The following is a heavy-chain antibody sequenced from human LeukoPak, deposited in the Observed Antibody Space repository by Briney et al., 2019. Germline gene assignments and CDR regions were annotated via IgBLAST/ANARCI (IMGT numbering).Heavy chain of an antibody. CDR2: TYYKSAWYN. D-gene: IGHD6-19*01. Sequence: SQTLSLTCAISGDSVSRDSIAWNWIRQSPSRGLEWLGRTYYKSAWYNDYAVSVKGRITINPDTSKNQFSLQLNSVTPEDTAVYYCARGTGWPQFDYWGQGTLVTVSS. V-gene: IGHV6-1*01. CDR3: ARGTGWPQFDY. CDR1: GDSVSRDSIA. J-gene: IGHJ4*02.